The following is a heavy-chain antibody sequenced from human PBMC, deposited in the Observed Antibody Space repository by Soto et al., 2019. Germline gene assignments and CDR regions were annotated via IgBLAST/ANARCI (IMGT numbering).Heavy chain of an antibody. J-gene: IGHJ5*02. D-gene: IGHD6-19*01. Sequence: PSETLSLTCTVSGGSISSYYWSWIRQPPGKGLEWIGYIYYSGSTNYNPSLKSRVTISVDTSKNQFSLKLSSVTAAGTAMYYCASFYSSGWYANWFDPWGQGTLVTVSS. CDR3: ASFYSSGWYANWFDP. V-gene: IGHV4-59*08. CDR2: IYYSGST. CDR1: GGSISSYY.